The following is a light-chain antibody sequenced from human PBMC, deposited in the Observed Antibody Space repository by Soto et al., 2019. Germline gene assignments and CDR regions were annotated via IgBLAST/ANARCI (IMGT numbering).Light chain of an antibody. CDR2: AAS. CDR3: QQYYSYPYT. Sequence: AIRMTQSPSSFSASTGDRVTITCRASQGISSYLAWYQQKPGKAPKLLIYAASTLQSGVPSRFSGSGSGTDFTLTICCLQSEDFATYYFQQYYSYPYTFGQGTKLEIK. J-gene: IGKJ2*01. V-gene: IGKV1-8*01. CDR1: QGISSY.